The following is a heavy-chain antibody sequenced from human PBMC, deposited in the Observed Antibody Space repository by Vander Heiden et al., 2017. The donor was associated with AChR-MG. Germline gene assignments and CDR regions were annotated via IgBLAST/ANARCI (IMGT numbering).Heavy chain of an antibody. CDR3: ACEYSGYAAFDY. J-gene: IGHJ4*02. Sequence: QVQLVESGGGVVQPGRSLRLSCAASGFTFSSYAMHWVRQAPGKGLEWVAVISYDGSNKYYADSVKGRFTISRDNSKNTLYLQMNSLRAEDTAVYYCACEYSGYAAFDYWGQGTLVTVSS. CDR1: GFTFSSYA. CDR2: ISYDGSNK. V-gene: IGHV3-30-3*01. D-gene: IGHD5-12*01.